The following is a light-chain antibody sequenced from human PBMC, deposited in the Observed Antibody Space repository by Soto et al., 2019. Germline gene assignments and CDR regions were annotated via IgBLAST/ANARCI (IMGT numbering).Light chain of an antibody. CDR1: QSISTY. Sequence: DIQMTQSPSSLSASIGDRITITCRASQSISTYLNWYQQKPGKAPNLLIYGASTLQSGVPSRFSGRGSATDFTLTIGSLQPEDFATYYCQQSFITPPLTFGGGTKVDIK. CDR3: QQSFITPPLT. J-gene: IGKJ4*01. V-gene: IGKV1-39*01. CDR2: GAS.